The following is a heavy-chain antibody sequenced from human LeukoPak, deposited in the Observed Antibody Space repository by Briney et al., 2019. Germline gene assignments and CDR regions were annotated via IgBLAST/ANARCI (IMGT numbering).Heavy chain of an antibody. CDR3: ARIDIVVVPAAMRNYYYYYMDV. D-gene: IGHD2-2*01. CDR1: GGSISSGSYY. Sequence: SQTLSLTCTVSGGSISSGSYYWSWIRQPAGKGLEWIGRIYTSGSTNYNPSLKSRVTISVDTSKNQFSLKLSSVTAADTAVYYCARIDIVVVPAAMRNYYYYYMDVWGKGTTVTVSS. CDR2: IYTSGST. V-gene: IGHV4-61*02. J-gene: IGHJ6*03.